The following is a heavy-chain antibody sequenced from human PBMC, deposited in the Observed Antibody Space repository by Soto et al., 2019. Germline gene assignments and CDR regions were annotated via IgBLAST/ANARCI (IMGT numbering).Heavy chain of an antibody. D-gene: IGHD2-2*01. V-gene: IGHV4-39*01. CDR2: IYYTGST. CDR1: GGSISSRNYY. Sequence: SETLSLTCTVSGGSISSRNYYWGWIRQPPGKGLEWIGNIYYTGSTYYSPSLKSRVTISVDTSKNQFSLKLSSVTAADTAVYYCARLNSPYCTSTSCYGPEWYYYMDVWGKGTTVTVSS. J-gene: IGHJ6*03. CDR3: ARLNSPYCTSTSCYGPEWYYYMDV.